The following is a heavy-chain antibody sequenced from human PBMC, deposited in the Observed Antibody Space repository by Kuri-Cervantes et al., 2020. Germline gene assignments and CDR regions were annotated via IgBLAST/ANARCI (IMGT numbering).Heavy chain of an antibody. D-gene: IGHD1-1*01. CDR3: ATGNGXSRYYFDC. CDR2: INXXGSGT. V-gene: IGHV3-74*01. J-gene: IGHJ4*02. CDR1: GFXFDDYA. Sequence: GESLKIXCAASGFXFDDYAMHWVRQVPGKGRMWVSXINXXGSGTTYAXSVKGRFTISRDNAKNTLYLQXNNLRVEDTAXXYCATGNGXSRYYFDCWGQGTLVTVSS.